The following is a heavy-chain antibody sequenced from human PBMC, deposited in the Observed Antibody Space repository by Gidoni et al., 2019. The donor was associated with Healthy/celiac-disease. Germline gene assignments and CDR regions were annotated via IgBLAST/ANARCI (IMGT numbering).Heavy chain of an antibody. Sequence: QVQLVESGGGVVQPGRSLRLSCAASGFTFSSYAMHWLRQAPGKGLEWVAVISYDGSNKYYADSVKGRFTISRDNSKNTLYLQMNSLRAEDTAVYYCARDRVTIFGVVIRQAVGGHYYYYGMDVWGQGTTVTVSS. CDR1: GFTFSSYA. J-gene: IGHJ6*02. V-gene: IGHV3-30-3*01. CDR3: ARDRVTIFGVVIRQAVGGHYYYYGMDV. D-gene: IGHD3-3*01. CDR2: ISYDGSNK.